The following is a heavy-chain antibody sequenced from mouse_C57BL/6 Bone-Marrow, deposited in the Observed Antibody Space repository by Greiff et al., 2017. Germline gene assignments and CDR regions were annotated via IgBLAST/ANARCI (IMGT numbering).Heavy chain of an antibody. CDR1: EYEFPSHD. CDR2: INSDGGST. Sequence: EVQGVESGGGLVQPGESLKLSCESNEYEFPSHDMSWVRQTPGKRLELVAAINSDGGSTYYPDTIERRFIISRDNTKKTLYLQMSSLRSEDAALYYCARQSNGAMDYWGQGTSVTVSS. J-gene: IGHJ4*01. D-gene: IGHD2-5*01. CDR3: ARQSNGAMDY. V-gene: IGHV5-2*01.